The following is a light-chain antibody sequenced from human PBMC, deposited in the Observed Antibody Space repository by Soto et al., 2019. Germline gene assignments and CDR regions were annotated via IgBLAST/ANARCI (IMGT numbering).Light chain of an antibody. Sequence: SVLTQPASVSGSPGQSITISCTGISSDVGGYNYVSWYQQLPGKAPKLIIYDVSNRPSGVSNRFSASKSANAASLTISGLQAEDEADYYCSSYTSSSTLYVFGTGTKVTVL. CDR3: SSYTSSSTLYV. CDR1: SSDVGGYNY. CDR2: DVS. V-gene: IGLV2-14*03. J-gene: IGLJ1*01.